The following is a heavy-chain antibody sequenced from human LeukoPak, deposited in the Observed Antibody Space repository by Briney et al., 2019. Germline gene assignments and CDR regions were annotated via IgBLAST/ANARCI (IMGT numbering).Heavy chain of an antibody. D-gene: IGHD3-10*01. V-gene: IGHV3-48*01. CDR1: GFTFSSYS. J-gene: IGHJ4*02. CDR2: ISSSSSTI. Sequence: PGRSLRLSCAASGFTFSSYSMNWVRQAPGKGLEWVSYISSSSSTIYYADSVKGRFTISRDNAKNSLYLQMNSLRAEDTAVYYCARDLTTTMVRGVILPFDYWGQGTLVTVSS. CDR3: ARDLTTTMVRGVILPFDY.